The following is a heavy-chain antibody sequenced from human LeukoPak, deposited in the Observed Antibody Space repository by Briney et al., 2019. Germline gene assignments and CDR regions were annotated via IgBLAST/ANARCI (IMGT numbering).Heavy chain of an antibody. Sequence: GGSLRLSCAASEFTFSRCAMSWVRQAPGKGLEWVSTIGGDDGGTYYSDSVKGRFTISRDNSKNTLYLQMNSLRAEDTALYYCAKAPTSTVLRGVVPTILHYFDYWGQGTLVTVSA. CDR1: EFTFSRCA. CDR2: IGGDDGGT. CDR3: AKAPTSTVLRGVVPTILHYFDY. V-gene: IGHV3-23*01. D-gene: IGHD3-10*01. J-gene: IGHJ4*02.